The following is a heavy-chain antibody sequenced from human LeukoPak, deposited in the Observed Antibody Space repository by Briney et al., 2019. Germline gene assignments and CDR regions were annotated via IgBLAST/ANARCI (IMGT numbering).Heavy chain of an antibody. CDR3: ARTDSSGYWCLDY. V-gene: IGHV1-2*02. Sequence: ASVKVSCKASGYTFTGYYMHWVRQAPGHGLEWMGWINPNSGDTEYAQNFQGRVAMTRDTSISTAYMEVSTLRSDDTAVYYCARTDSSGYWCLDYWGQGTLVTVSS. D-gene: IGHD3-22*01. CDR1: GYTFTGYY. CDR2: INPNSGDT. J-gene: IGHJ4*02.